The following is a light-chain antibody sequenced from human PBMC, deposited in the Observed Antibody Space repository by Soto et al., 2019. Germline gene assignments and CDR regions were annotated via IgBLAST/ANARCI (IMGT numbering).Light chain of an antibody. CDR1: QSVSSN. Sequence: EKVMTQSPATLSVSPGERATLSCRASQSVSSNLAWYQQKPGQAPRLLIYGASTRATGIPARFSGSGSGTEFTLTISSLQSEDFVVYYCQQYNNWPPYTFGQGTKLEIK. J-gene: IGKJ2*01. V-gene: IGKV3-15*01. CDR2: GAS. CDR3: QQYNNWPPYT.